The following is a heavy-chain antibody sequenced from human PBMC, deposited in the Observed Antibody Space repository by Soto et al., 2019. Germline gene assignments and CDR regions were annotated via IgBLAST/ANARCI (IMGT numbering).Heavy chain of an antibody. V-gene: IGHV1-3*01. Sequence: QVQLVQSGAEGKKPGASVKVSCKASGYTYTNNAMHWVRQAPGQSLEWMGWINVGNGNTKYSQKFQGRVTITRDTSATTAYMDLSSLTSKDTAVYYCARESGKALVWFGPFSLDYWGQGTLVTVSS. J-gene: IGHJ4*02. CDR2: INVGNGNT. D-gene: IGHD3-10*01. CDR1: GYTYTNNA. CDR3: ARESGKALVWFGPFSLDY.